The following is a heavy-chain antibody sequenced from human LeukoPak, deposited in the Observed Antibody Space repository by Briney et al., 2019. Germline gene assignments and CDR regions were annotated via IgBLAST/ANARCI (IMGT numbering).Heavy chain of an antibody. CDR1: GFTFSDYT. J-gene: IGHJ3*02. CDR2: ISGSSNYI. CDR3: ARDESGDNDAFDI. Sequence: GGSLRLSCAASGFTFSDYTMTWVRLAPGKGLEWVSSISGSSNYIYCADSVKGRFTISRGNAKNSLYLQMDSLRVEDTAVYYCARDESGDNDAFDIWGQGTMVTVSS. D-gene: IGHD2-21*01. V-gene: IGHV3-21*01.